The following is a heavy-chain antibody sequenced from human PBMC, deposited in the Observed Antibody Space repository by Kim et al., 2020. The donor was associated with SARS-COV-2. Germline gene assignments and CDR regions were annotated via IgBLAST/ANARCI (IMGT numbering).Heavy chain of an antibody. V-gene: IGHV1-2*05. D-gene: IGHD1-1*01. CDR3: ARDRNGYFDY. CDR2: GT. J-gene: IGHJ4*02. Sequence: GTNYAQKFQGRVTMTRDTSISTAYMELSRLRSDDTVVYYCARDRNGYFDYWGQGTLVTVSS.